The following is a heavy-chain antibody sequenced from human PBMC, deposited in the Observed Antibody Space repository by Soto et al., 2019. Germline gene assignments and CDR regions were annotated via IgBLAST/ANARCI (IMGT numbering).Heavy chain of an antibody. Sequence: LSLTCTVSGGSISSYYWTWIRQPPGKALEWIARIYCDDDNYYSTSLKTRLTISKDTSKNQVFLKMTNMNPVDTATYYCARIRNLDSGWLDYSAQGSLDTVSS. J-gene: IGHJ4*02. CDR2: IYCDDDN. CDR3: ARIRNLDSGWLDY. CDR1: GGSISSYYW. V-gene: IGHV2-70*10. D-gene: IGHD6-19*01.